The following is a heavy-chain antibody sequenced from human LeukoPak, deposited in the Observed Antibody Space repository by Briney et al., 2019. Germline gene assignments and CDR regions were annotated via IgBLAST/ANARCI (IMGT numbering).Heavy chain of an antibody. J-gene: IGHJ4*02. D-gene: IGHD6-19*01. CDR3: TRRFGGHSGWAGYHDS. V-gene: IGHV3-64*01. CDR1: GFSFSGYT. Sequence: GGSLRLSCVASGFSFSGYTMHWVRQAPGKGLEYVSAIRSDGSSTFQPNSVKGRFTISRDNSKSTLYLQMGSLRAEDTAVYYCTRRFGGHSGWAGYHDSWGQGTLVTVSS. CDR2: IRSDGSST.